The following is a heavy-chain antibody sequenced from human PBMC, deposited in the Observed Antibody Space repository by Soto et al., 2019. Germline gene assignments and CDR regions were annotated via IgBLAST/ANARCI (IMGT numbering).Heavy chain of an antibody. Sequence: GGSLRLSCAASGFIFDDYAMHWVRQAPGKGLEWVSVISGNSGSLGYADSVKGRFTISRDNAKNSLYLQVNSLRAEDTALYYCAKDRYSSSAYYYYGMDAWGQGTTVTVSS. V-gene: IGHV3-9*01. CDR1: GFIFDDYA. CDR3: AKDRYSSSAYYYYGMDA. CDR2: ISGNSGSL. J-gene: IGHJ6*02. D-gene: IGHD6-6*01.